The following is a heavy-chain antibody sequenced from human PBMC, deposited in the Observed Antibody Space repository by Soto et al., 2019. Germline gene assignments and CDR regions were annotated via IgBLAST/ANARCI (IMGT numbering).Heavy chain of an antibody. V-gene: IGHV4-34*01. Sequence: PSETLSLTCAVYGGSFSGYFWNWIRQPPGKGLEWIGEINHSGSTNYNPSLKSRVTISVDTSKNQFSLKLSSVTAADTAVYYCTYCSSTSCYRAKLDYWGQGCLVT. J-gene: IGHJ4*02. CDR3: TYCSSTSCYRAKLDY. CDR2: INHSGST. CDR1: GGSFSGYF. D-gene: IGHD2-2*02.